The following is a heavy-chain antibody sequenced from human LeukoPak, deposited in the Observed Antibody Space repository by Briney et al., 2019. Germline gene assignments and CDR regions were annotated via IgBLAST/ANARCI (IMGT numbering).Heavy chain of an antibody. J-gene: IGHJ4*02. D-gene: IGHD1-26*01. CDR1: GYTFNSYG. V-gene: IGHV1-18*01. CDR2: ISAYNGNT. CDR3: ARWSGSYFRFDY. Sequence: ASVKVPRKASGYTFNSYGISWVRQAPGQGLEWMGWISAYNGNTNYAQKLQGRVTMTTDTSTSTAYMELRSLRSDDTAVYYCARWSGSYFRFDYWGQGTLVSVCS.